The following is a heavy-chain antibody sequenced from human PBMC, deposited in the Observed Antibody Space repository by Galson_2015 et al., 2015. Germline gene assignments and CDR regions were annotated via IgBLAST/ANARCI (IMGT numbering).Heavy chain of an antibody. CDR2: IRSKTGGGTT. Sequence: SLRLSCAASGFTFSNAWMSWVRQAPGKGLEWVGRIRSKTGGGTTEYAAPVKGRFTISRDDSKNTLYLQMNSLKTEETAVYYCITLGVCGSGRSSSRYFDLWGRGTLVTVSS. CDR1: GFTFSNAW. V-gene: IGHV3-15*01. CDR3: ITLGVCGSGRSSSRYFDL. D-gene: IGHD3-10*01. J-gene: IGHJ2*01.